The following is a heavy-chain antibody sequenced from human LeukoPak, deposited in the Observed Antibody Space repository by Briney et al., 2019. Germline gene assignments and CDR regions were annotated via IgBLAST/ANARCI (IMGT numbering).Heavy chain of an antibody. Sequence: GRSLRLSCAASGFTFSSYGMHWVRQAPGKGLEWVAVIWYDGSNKYYADSVKDRFTISRDNSKNTLYLQMNSLRAEDTAVYYCARAEGPFHNWFDPWGQGTLVTVSS. CDR1: GFTFSSYG. CDR2: IWYDGSNK. CDR3: ARAEGPFHNWFDP. J-gene: IGHJ5*02. V-gene: IGHV3-33*01. D-gene: IGHD2/OR15-2a*01.